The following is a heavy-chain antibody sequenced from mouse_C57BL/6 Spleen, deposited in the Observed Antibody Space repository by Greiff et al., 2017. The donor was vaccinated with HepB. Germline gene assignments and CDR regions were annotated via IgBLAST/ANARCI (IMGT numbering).Heavy chain of an antibody. CDR1: GYTFTSYW. D-gene: IGHD6-2*01. J-gene: IGHJ2*01. Sequence: QVQLQQSGAELVKPGASVKLSCKASGYTFTSYWMHWVKQRPGQGLEWIGMIHPNSGSTNYNEKFKSKATLTVDKSSSTAYMQLSSLTSEDSAVYYCARSFSDFHFDYWGQGTTLTVSS. CDR3: ARSFSDFHFDY. CDR2: IHPNSGST. V-gene: IGHV1-64*01.